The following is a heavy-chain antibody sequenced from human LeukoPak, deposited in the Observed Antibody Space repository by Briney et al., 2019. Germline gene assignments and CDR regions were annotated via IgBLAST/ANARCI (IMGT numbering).Heavy chain of an antibody. CDR1: GYPFSGYY. J-gene: IGHJ4*02. D-gene: IGHD3-10*01. CDR2: INPETGAT. V-gene: IGHV1-2*02. CDR3: ARENLNYYGSGSYLY. Sequence: ASVQVSCKASGYPFSGYYIHWVRQGPGQDLEWLGWINPETGATKYAQRFEGRVTLTRDTSVTTVHMELSGLRSDDSAVYYCARENLNYYGSGSYLYWGQGSQVTVSS.